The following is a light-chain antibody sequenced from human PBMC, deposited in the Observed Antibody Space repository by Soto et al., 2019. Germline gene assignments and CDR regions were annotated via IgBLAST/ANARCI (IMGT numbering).Light chain of an antibody. CDR3: HQYGDSPQT. CDR2: GTS. J-gene: IGKJ1*01. V-gene: IGKV3-20*01. Sequence: EIELTQSPGTMSLSPGERANLSCRTSQSVTTSYLAWYQQKPGQAPRLLIYGTSIRATGVPDRFSGSGSATDFTLTISRLEPEDFAVYYCHQYGDSPQTFGQGTKVDIK. CDR1: QSVTTSY.